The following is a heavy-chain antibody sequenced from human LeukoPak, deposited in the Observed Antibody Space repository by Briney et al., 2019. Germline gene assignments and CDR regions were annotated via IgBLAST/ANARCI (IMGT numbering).Heavy chain of an antibody. J-gene: IGHJ4*02. V-gene: IGHV3-30*18. CDR2: ISYDGSNK. CDR3: AKDIIEMDTISWQEFDY. D-gene: IGHD5-24*01. CDR1: GFTLSSYG. Sequence: TGGSLSLSCAASGFTLSSYGMHWVRQAPGKGLEWVAVISYDGSNKYYADSVKGRFTISRDNSKNTLYLQMNSLRAEDTAVYYCAKDIIEMDTISWQEFDYWGQGTLATVSS.